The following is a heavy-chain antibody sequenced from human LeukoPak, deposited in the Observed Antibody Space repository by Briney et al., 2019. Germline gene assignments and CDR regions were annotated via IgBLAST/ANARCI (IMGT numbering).Heavy chain of an antibody. CDR1: GYTFTDYY. D-gene: IGHD2-2*01. J-gene: IGHJ4*02. CDR3: ARANFLYCSSSTCLFDY. CDR2: INPNDGDT. V-gene: IGHV1-2*02. Sequence: ASVKVSCKASGYTFTDYYMHWVRQAPGRGFEWMGWINPNDGDTSYAQKFQGRVTMTRDTSISTAHMEVSRLRSDDTAVYYCARANFLYCSSSTCLFDYWGQGTLVTVSS.